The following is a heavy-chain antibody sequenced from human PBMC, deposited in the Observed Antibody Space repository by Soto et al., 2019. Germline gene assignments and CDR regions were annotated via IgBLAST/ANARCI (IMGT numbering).Heavy chain of an antibody. CDR3: ARGYRGYDYLGDYYYGMDV. CDR2: MNPNSGNT. J-gene: IGHJ6*02. D-gene: IGHD5-12*01. Sequence: ASVKVSCKASGYTFTSYDINWVRQATGQGLEWMGWMNPNSGNTGYAQKFQGRVTMTRNTSISTAYMELSSLRSEDTAVYYCARGYRGYDYLGDYYYGMDVWGQGTTVTVSS. V-gene: IGHV1-8*01. CDR1: GYTFTSYD.